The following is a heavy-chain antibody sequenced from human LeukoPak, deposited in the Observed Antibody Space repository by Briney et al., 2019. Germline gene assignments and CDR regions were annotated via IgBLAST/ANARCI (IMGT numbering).Heavy chain of an antibody. J-gene: IGHJ4*02. CDR3: ASAILDGYNDMYFDY. D-gene: IGHD5-24*01. CDR2: IIPIFGTA. V-gene: IGHV1-69*05. CDR1: GGTFSSYA. Sequence: SVKVSCKASGGTFSSYAISWVRQAPGQGLEWTGRIIPIFGTANYAQKFQGRVTITKDESTSTAYMELSSLRSEDTAVYYCASAILDGYNDMYFDYWGKGTMVTVSS.